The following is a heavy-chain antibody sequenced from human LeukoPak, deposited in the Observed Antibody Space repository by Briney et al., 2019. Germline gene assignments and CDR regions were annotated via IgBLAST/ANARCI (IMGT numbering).Heavy chain of an antibody. D-gene: IGHD1-1*01. Sequence: GESLRLSCAASGFAFNYYWMTWVRQAPGKGLEWVANIKQDGSEMYYMDSVKGRFTISRDNAKNSLYLQMNSLPAEDTAVYYCARGTAEITHWGQGILVTVSS. CDR1: GFAFNYYW. V-gene: IGHV3-7*01. CDR2: IKQDGSEM. J-gene: IGHJ4*02. CDR3: ARGTAEITH.